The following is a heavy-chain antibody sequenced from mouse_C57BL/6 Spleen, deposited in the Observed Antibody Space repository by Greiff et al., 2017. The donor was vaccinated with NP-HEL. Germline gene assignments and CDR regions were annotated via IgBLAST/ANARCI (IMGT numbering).Heavy chain of an antibody. Sequence: EVKVVESGGGLVKPGGSLKLSCAASGFTFSDYGMHWVRQAPEKGLEWVAYISSGSSTIYYADTVKGRFTISRDNAKNTLFLQMTSLRSEDTAMYYCARDYYGSSYRMDYWGQGTSVTVSS. D-gene: IGHD1-1*01. CDR1: GFTFSDYG. CDR3: ARDYYGSSYRMDY. CDR2: ISSGSSTI. V-gene: IGHV5-17*01. J-gene: IGHJ4*01.